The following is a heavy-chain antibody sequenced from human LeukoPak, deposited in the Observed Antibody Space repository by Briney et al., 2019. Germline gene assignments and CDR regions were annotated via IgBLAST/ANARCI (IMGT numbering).Heavy chain of an antibody. CDR3: AKDRGNYYDSSGFYPREYETYFFDY. D-gene: IGHD3-22*01. CDR1: GFPIRNGHY. CDR2: IYHTGRT. Sequence: SETLSLTCTVSGFPIRNGHYWGWIRQSPGKGLEWIASIYHTGRTYYNPSLKSRITISVDTSRNQFSLRLSSVTAADTAVYYCAKDRGNYYDSSGFYPREYETYFFDYWGQGTLVTVSS. V-gene: IGHV4-38-2*02. J-gene: IGHJ4*02.